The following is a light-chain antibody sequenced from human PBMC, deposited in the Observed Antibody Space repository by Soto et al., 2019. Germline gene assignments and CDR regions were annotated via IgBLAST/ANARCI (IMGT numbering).Light chain of an antibody. CDR3: SSYTTTSTVV. V-gene: IGLV2-14*01. CDR2: EVS. Sequence: QSALTQPPSASGSPGQSVTISCTGTSSDVGGYNYVSWYQQHPDKAPKLMIYEVSNRPSGVSNRFSGSKSGNTASLTISGLQAEDEAVYYCSSYTTTSTVVFGGGTKLTVL. CDR1: SSDVGGYNY. J-gene: IGLJ2*01.